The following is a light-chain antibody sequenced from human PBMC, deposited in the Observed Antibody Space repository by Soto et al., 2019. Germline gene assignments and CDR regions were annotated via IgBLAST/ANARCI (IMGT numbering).Light chain of an antibody. J-gene: IGLJ2*01. Sequence: QSALTQPASVSGSPGQSITISCTGTSSDVGGYNYVSWYQQHPGKAPKLMIYDVSNRPSGVSNRFSGCKSGNTTPLTISGRQDEDEADNYCSSYTSSSTLVVFGGGTKLTVL. CDR2: DVS. CDR1: SSDVGGYNY. V-gene: IGLV2-14*01. CDR3: SSYTSSSTLVV.